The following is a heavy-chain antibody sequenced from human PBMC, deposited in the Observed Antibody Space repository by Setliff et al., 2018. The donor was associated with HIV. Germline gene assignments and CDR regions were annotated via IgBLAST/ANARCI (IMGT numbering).Heavy chain of an antibody. V-gene: IGHV1-2*02. CDR3: ARVVDRDYDFWSAYEY. J-gene: IGHJ4*02. D-gene: IGHD3-3*01. Sequence: GASVKVSCKSSGYTFTAHHIHWVRQAPGQGPEWMGWIIPKSGETSYAEKFRGRVTMTRDTSLSTAYMELSWLTSDDTAVHYCARVVDRDYDFWSAYEYWGQGTMVTVSS. CDR1: GYTFTAHH. CDR2: IIPKSGET.